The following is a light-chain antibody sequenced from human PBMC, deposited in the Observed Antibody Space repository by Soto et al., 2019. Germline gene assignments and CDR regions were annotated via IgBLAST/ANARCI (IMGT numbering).Light chain of an antibody. J-gene: IGKJ3*01. CDR1: QIIGTW. V-gene: IGKV1-12*02. Sequence: DIQMTQSPSSVSASIGDRVTITCRASQIIGTWLAWYQQKPGMAPTLLIYGASDLQSGVPSRFIGGGAGSDFTLTITILQAEDSATYYCQQANSFPFTFGPGTKVEIK. CDR3: QQANSFPFT. CDR2: GAS.